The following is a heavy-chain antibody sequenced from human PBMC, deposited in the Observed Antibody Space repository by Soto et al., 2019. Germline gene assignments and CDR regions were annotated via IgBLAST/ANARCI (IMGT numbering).Heavy chain of an antibody. Sequence: QVQLQESGPGLVKPSETLSLTCTVSGGSISSYYWSWIRQPPGKGLEWIGYIYYSGGTNYNPSLKSPVTISVDPSKNRCSLKLSSVTAAATAVYYCARARGTPHEDYDFGYWGQGTLVTVSS. CDR3: ARARGTPHEDYDFGY. J-gene: IGHJ4*02. CDR2: IYYSGGT. CDR1: GGSISSYY. D-gene: IGHD4-17*01. V-gene: IGHV4-59*01.